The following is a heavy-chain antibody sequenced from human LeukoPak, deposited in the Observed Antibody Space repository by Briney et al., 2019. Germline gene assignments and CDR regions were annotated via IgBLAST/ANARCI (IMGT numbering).Heavy chain of an antibody. CDR1: GFSFSSSA. CDR2: ISGSGGNT. D-gene: IGHD2-15*01. Sequence: GGSLRLSCAASGFSFSSSAMSWVRQAPGKGLEWVSAISGSGGNTYYAGSVKGRFTIFRDNSKNMLYLQMNSLRAEDTAVYYCARGRDIVVVVAANDYWGQGTLVTVSS. V-gene: IGHV3-23*01. J-gene: IGHJ4*02. CDR3: ARGRDIVVVVAANDY.